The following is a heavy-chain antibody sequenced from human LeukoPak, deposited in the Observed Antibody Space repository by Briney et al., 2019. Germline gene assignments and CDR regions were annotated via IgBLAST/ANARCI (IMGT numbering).Heavy chain of an antibody. J-gene: IGHJ4*02. Sequence: PSETLSLTCAVYGGSFSGYYWNWIRQPPGKGLEWIGFIYYSGSTDYNPSLNGRVSISLDTSKNQFSLKLSSVTAADTAVYYCARGAMGGYSLDYWGQGTLVTVSS. CDR2: IYYSGST. CDR3: ARGAMGGYSLDY. V-gene: IGHV4-59*08. D-gene: IGHD5-12*01. CDR1: GGSFSGYY.